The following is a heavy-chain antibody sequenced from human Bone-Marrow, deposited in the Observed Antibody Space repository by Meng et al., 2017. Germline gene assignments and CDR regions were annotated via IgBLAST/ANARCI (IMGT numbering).Heavy chain of an antibody. CDR2: INPKSGDT. J-gene: IGHJ4*02. V-gene: IGHV1-2*06. D-gene: IGHD6-13*01. CDR1: GYTFPDSW. Sequence: LGPSGAEVKKPGASVKVSCKSSGYTFPDSWLHWVRRAPGQGLEWMGRINPKSGDTHYAQRFQGRVTMTGDTSISTAYMELSGLRSDDTAMYYCARDEDISAAGKLFGDYWGQGTLVTVSS. CDR3: ARDEDISAAGKLFGDY.